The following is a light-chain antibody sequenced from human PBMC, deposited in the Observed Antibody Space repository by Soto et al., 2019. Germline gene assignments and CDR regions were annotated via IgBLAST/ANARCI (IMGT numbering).Light chain of an antibody. Sequence: DIQLTQSPSFLSASVGDRVTITCRASQGISSYLAWYQQKPGKAPELLIYAASTLQSWVPSRFSGSGSGTEFTLTISSLQPEDFATYYCQQLNSYPFLTFGGGTKVEIK. CDR2: AAS. V-gene: IGKV1-9*01. J-gene: IGKJ4*01. CDR3: QQLNSYPFLT. CDR1: QGISSY.